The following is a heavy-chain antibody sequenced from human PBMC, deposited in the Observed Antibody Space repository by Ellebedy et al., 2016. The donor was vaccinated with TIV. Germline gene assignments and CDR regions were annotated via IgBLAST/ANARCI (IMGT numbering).Heavy chain of an antibody. J-gene: IGHJ6*03. CDR1: GFTFSDYY. D-gene: IGHD3-10*01. CDR3: ARVGKRGYYYMDV. CDR2: IYSGGST. V-gene: IGHV3-53*01. Sequence: GGSLRLXXAASGFTFSDYYMSWIRQAPGKGLEWVSVIYSGGSTYYADSVKGRFSISRDNSKNTLYLQINTLRAEDTAVYYCARVGKRGYYYMDVWGKGTTVTVSS.